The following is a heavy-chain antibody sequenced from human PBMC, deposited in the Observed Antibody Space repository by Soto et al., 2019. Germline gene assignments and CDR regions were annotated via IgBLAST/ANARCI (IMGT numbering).Heavy chain of an antibody. CDR2: INTSGGSP. D-gene: IGHD6-25*01. Sequence: LVKVSCKAFGYTFTIYYIHWVRQAPGQGLEWMRVINTSGGSPTYAQKFQDRVTMTRDTSTSTVYMELSSLRSEDTAVYYCARGGRHSDYYYYYGMDVWGQGTTVTVSS. J-gene: IGHJ6*02. CDR3: ARGGRHSDYYYYYGMDV. CDR1: GYTFTIYY. V-gene: IGHV1-46*01.